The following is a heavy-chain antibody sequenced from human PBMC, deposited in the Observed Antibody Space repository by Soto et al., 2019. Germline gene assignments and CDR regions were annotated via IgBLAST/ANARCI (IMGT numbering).Heavy chain of an antibody. V-gene: IGHV3-30*03. CDR1: GFTFSNYG. D-gene: IGHD6-19*01. Sequence: PGGFLRLSCAASGFTFSNYGFHWVRQAPGKGLEWVAVISYDGRNKYSADSVKGRFTISRDNSKNTIYLQLNSLSTEDTAVYYCARDGSGWTWRHLDYRGQGALVTVSS. CDR3: ARDGSGWTWRHLDY. CDR2: ISYDGRNK. J-gene: IGHJ4*02.